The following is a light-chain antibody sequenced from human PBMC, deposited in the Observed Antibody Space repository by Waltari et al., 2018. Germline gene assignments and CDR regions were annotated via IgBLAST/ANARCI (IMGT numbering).Light chain of an antibody. CDR3: QQYDNLPPSLT. Sequence: DIQMTQSPSSLSASVGDRVTITCQVSQDISNYLNWYQQKPEKAPKLLIYDASNLETGVPSRFSGSGSGTDFTFTISSLQPEDIATYYCQQYDNLPPSLTFGGGTKVEIK. J-gene: IGKJ4*01. CDR2: DAS. V-gene: IGKV1-33*01. CDR1: QDISNY.